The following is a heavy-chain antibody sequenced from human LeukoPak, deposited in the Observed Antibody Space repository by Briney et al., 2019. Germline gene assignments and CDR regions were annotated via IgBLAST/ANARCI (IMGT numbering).Heavy chain of an antibody. Sequence: SETLSLTCAVSGGSISSGGYSWSWIRQPPGKGLEWIGYIYYSGSTNYNPSLKSRVTISVDTSKNQFSLKLSSVTAADTAVYYCARVDTAMGYYYYYYMDVWGKGTTVTVSS. CDR3: ARVDTAMGYYYYYYMDV. J-gene: IGHJ6*03. D-gene: IGHD5-18*01. V-gene: IGHV4-61*08. CDR1: GGSISSGGYS. CDR2: IYYSGST.